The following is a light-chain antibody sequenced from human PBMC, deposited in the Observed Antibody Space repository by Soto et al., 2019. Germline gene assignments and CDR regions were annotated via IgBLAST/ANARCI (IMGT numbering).Light chain of an antibody. CDR2: DAS. J-gene: IGKJ4*01. Sequence: EIVLTQSPATLSLSPGERATLSCRASQSVSSYLALYQQKPGQAPRLLIYDASNRATGIPARFSGSGSGTDFTLTISSLEPEDLAVYYGQQRSNWPPLSFGGGTKVEIK. CDR3: QQRSNWPPLS. CDR1: QSVSSY. V-gene: IGKV3-11*01.